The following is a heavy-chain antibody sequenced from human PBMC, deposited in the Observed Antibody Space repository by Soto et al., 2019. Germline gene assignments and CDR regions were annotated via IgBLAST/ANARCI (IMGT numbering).Heavy chain of an antibody. CDR2: IIPVFGTA. D-gene: IGHD3-16*01. J-gene: IGHJ6*02. CDR3: ARGDATKLWVTNYYGMDV. V-gene: IGHV1-69*12. Sequence: QVQLMQSGAEVKKPGSSVKVSCKASGGSLTTYGVSWVRQAPGQGLEWMGGIIPVFGTANYAQKFQGRVTIAADEFKSTVFMDVRSLRSEDTALYYCARGDATKLWVTNYYGMDVWGQGTTVTVSS. CDR1: GGSLTTYG.